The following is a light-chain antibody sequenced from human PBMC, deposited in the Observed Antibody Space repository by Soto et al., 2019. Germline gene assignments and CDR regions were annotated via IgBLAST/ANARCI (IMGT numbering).Light chain of an antibody. V-gene: IGKV1-9*01. CDR2: ATS. J-gene: IGKJ5*01. Sequence: DIQLTQSPSFLSASVGDRVTVTCRASLGISSYLAWYQQKPGKAPKLLIHATSTLQSGVPSRFSGSGSGTEFTLTISSLQPEDFATYYCQQLSSYPITFGQGTRLEIK. CDR1: LGISSY. CDR3: QQLSSYPIT.